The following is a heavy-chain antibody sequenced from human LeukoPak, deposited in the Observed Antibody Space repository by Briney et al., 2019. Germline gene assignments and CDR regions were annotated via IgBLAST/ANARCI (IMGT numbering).Heavy chain of an antibody. Sequence: SCKASGGTFSSYAISWVRQAPGEGLEWVSDISANGGKTYYSDSVKGRFTISRDNSKSTLYLQMNSLRTEDTGVYYCAKGPKGSFGTTTRFDSWGQGTLVTVSS. V-gene: IGHV3-23*01. CDR3: AKGPKGSFGTTTRFDS. CDR2: ISANGGKT. J-gene: IGHJ4*02. D-gene: IGHD3-10*01. CDR1: GGTFSSYA.